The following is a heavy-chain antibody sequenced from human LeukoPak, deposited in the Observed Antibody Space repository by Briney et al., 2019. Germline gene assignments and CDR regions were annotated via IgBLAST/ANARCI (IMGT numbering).Heavy chain of an antibody. V-gene: IGHV3-23*01. CDR1: GFTFSSYG. Sequence: PGGSLRLSCAASGFTFSSYGMSWVRQAPGKGLEWVSAISGSGGSTYYADSVKGRFTISRDNSKNTLYLQMNSLRAEDTAVYYCAKDLCYYDSSGFQCYTFDYWGQGTLVTVSS. J-gene: IGHJ4*02. CDR2: ISGSGGST. CDR3: AKDLCYYDSSGFQCYTFDY. D-gene: IGHD3-22*01.